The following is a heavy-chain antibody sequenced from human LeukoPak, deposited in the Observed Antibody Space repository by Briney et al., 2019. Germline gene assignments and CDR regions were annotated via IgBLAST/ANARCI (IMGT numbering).Heavy chain of an antibody. CDR2: ISAYNGNT. V-gene: IGHV1-18*01. J-gene: IGHJ4*02. CDR3: ARDGGTRITMIVVVINDAYFDY. CDR1: GYTFTSYG. D-gene: IGHD3-22*01. Sequence: GASVKVSCKASGYTFTSYGISWVRQAPGQGLEWMGWISAYNGNTNYAQKLQGRVTMTTDTSTSTAYMELRSLRSDDTAVYYCARDGGTRITMIVVVINDAYFDYWGQGTLVTVSS.